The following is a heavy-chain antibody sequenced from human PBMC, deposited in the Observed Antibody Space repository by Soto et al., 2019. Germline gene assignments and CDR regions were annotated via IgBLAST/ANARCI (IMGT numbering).Heavy chain of an antibody. CDR2: ISGSGGNT. J-gene: IGHJ4*02. CDR3: ARDPSYDFSTEFDY. Sequence: GGSLRLSCAVSGFSSSSYAMAWVRQAPGKGLEWVSAISGSGGNTYYADSAKGRFTISRDNSKNTLYLQMNSLRAEDTAVYYCARDPSYDFSTEFDYWGQGILVTAPQ. CDR1: GFSSSSYA. V-gene: IGHV3-23*01. D-gene: IGHD3-9*01.